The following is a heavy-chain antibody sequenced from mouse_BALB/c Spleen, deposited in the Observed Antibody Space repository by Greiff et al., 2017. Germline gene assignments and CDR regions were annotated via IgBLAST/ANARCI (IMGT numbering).Heavy chain of an antibody. CDR2: IDPSDSYT. V-gene: IGHV1-69*02. CDR1: GYTFTSYW. Sequence: QVQLKQPGAELVKPGASVKLSCKASGYTFTSYWMHWVKQRPGQGLEWIGEIDPSDSYTNYNQKFKGKATLTVDKSSSTAYMQLSSLTSEDSADYYCAREVRLSYWGQGTLVTVSA. D-gene: IGHD2-14*01. CDR3: AREVRLSY. J-gene: IGHJ3*01.